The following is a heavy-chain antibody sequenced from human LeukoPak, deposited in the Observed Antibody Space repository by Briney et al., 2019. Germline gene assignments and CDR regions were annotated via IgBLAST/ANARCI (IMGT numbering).Heavy chain of an antibody. CDR2: ISWNSGSI. D-gene: IGHD3-10*01. V-gene: IGHV3-9*01. CDR1: GFTFDDYA. CDR3: ASLLWFGDSDYYYMDV. J-gene: IGHJ6*03. Sequence: PGRSLRLSCAASGFTFDDYAMHWVRQAPGKGLEWVSGISWNSGSIAYADSVKGRFTISRDNSKNSLYLQMNSLRAEDTALYYCASLLWFGDSDYYYMDVWGKGTTVTISS.